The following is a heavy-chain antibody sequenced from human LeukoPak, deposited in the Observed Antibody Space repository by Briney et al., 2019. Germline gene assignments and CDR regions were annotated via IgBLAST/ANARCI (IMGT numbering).Heavy chain of an antibody. J-gene: IGHJ4*02. Sequence: GGSLRLSCTASGFIFSTYAMNSGCDAPGEGLGWVSVIFGNGASTNYADSVKGRFTISRDNSKNTLYLQMNSLRAEDTAVYYCAKDRVPDGFYSVDYWGQGDLVTVSS. D-gene: IGHD3-3*01. CDR1: GFIFSTYA. CDR3: AKDRVPDGFYSVDY. CDR2: IFGNGAST. V-gene: IGHV3-23*01.